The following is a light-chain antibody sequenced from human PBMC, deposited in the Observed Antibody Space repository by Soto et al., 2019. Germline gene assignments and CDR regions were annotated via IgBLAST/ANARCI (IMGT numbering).Light chain of an antibody. V-gene: IGKV1-39*01. J-gene: IGKJ1*01. CDR3: QHSYGTPRT. CDR2: AVS. CDR1: QSISTY. Sequence: DIQMTQSPSSLSASVGDRVTITCRASQSISTYLNWYQHKPGKAPKVLIYAVSSLQSGVPSRFSGSGSGTNFTLTINSLQPEDSATYYCQHSYGTPRTFGQGTKVEIK.